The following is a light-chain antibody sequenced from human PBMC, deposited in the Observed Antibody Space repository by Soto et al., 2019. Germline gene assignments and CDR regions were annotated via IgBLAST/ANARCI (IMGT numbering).Light chain of an antibody. CDR2: DAS. J-gene: IGKJ1*01. CDR3: QQYGSSRWT. CDR1: QSVAYF. V-gene: IGKV3-11*01. Sequence: EIVLTQSPATLSLSPGERATLSCRASQSVAYFLAWYQQKPGQAPRLLMYDASNRATGVPSRFSGSGSEADFTLTISSLEPEDFAVYYCQQYGSSRWTFGQGT.